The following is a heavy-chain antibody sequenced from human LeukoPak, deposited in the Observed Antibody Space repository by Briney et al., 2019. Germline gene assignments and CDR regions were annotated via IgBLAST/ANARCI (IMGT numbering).Heavy chain of an antibody. D-gene: IGHD2-21*02. CDR2: ISAYNGNT. CDR1: GYTFTSYG. Sequence: GASVKVSCKASGYTFTSYGISWVRQAPGQGLEWMGWISAYNGNTNYAQKLQGRVTMTTDTSTSTAYMELRSLRSDDTAVYYCARRIVVVTATWDYYFDYWGQGTLVTVSS. CDR3: ARRIVVVTATWDYYFDY. J-gene: IGHJ4*02. V-gene: IGHV1-18*01.